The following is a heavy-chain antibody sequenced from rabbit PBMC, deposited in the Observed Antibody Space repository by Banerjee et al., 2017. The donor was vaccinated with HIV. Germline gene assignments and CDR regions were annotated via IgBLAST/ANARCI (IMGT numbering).Heavy chain of an antibody. CDR1: GFTLSSNYW. CDR3: ARGAYGTGNSYFTL. V-gene: IGHV1S45*01. D-gene: IGHD8-1*01. CDR2: IYTGSAST. J-gene: IGHJ4*01. Sequence: QEQLEESGGGLVQPGGSLTLSCKASGFTLSSNYWMSWVRQAPGKGLEWIACIYTGSASTYYASWAKGRFTISKTSSTTVTLQMTSLTAADTATYFCARGAYGTGNSYFTLWGQGTLVTVS.